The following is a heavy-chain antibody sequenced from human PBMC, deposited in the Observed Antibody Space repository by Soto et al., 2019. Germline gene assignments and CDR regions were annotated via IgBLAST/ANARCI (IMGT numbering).Heavy chain of an antibody. CDR2: LNSDGSTT. J-gene: IGHJ4*02. Sequence: VGSLRLSCAASGFTFSSYWMHCFRQARMKGLVWVSRLNSDGSTTSYADSVKGRFTSSRDNAKNTLYLQMKSLRAEDTAVYDCVLHWNYGPLGYWGQGTLVTFSS. V-gene: IGHV3-74*01. CDR1: GFTFSSYW. CDR3: VLHWNYGPLGY. D-gene: IGHD1-7*01.